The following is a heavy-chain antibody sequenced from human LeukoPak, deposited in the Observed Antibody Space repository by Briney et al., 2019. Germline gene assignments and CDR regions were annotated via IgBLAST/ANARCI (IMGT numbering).Heavy chain of an antibody. CDR2: IKQDGSEE. V-gene: IGHV3-7*01. J-gene: IGHJ1*01. Sequence: GGSLRLSCAASGFTFSSYWMSWVRQAPGKGLDWVANIKQDGSEEYYVDSVKGRFTISRDNAKNSLYLQMNSLRAEDTAVYYCARDRAYYDFWSGPKRFQHWGQGTLVTVSS. CDR3: ARDRAYYDFWSGPKRFQH. CDR1: GFTFSSYW. D-gene: IGHD3-3*01.